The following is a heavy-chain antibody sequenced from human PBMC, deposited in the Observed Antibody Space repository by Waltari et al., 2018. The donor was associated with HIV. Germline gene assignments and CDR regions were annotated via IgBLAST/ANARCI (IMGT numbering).Heavy chain of an antibody. CDR3: ARDPGIMITFGPFDY. Sequence: QVQLVQSGAEVKKPGASVKVSCKASGYTFTSYGISWVRQAPGQGLEWMGWSSANNGNTNDAQKLQVRVTMTTDTSTSTAYMELRSLRSDDTAVYYCARDPGIMITFGPFDYWGQGTLVTVSS. J-gene: IGHJ4*02. D-gene: IGHD3-16*01. V-gene: IGHV1-18*01. CDR2: SSANNGNT. CDR1: GYTFTSYG.